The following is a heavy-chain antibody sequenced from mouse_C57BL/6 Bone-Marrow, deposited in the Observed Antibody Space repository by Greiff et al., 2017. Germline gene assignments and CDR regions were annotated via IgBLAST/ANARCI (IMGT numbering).Heavy chain of an antibody. J-gene: IGHJ2*01. D-gene: IGHD2-4*01. CDR3: ARVRLRRDFDY. CDR2: ISDGGSYT. Sequence: EVQLQQSGGGLVKPGGSLKLSCAASGFTFSSYAMSWVRQTPEKRLEWVATISDGGSYTYYPANVKGRFTISRDNAKNNLYLQMSHLKSEDTAMYYCARVRLRRDFDYWGQGTTLTVSS. CDR1: GFTFSSYA. V-gene: IGHV5-4*01.